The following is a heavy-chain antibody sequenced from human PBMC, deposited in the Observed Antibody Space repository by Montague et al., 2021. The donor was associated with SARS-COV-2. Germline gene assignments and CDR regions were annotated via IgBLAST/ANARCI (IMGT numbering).Heavy chain of an antibody. Sequence: SLRLSCAASGFTFSSYAMHWVRQAPGKGLEYVSGIINNGGTTYYANSVKGGFTISRDNSGNTLYLQMGSLRGEDMAVYYCARAPMVRGVSPPQIALDIWGRGTMVTVSS. D-gene: IGHD3-10*01. V-gene: IGHV3-64*01. CDR1: GFTFSSYA. CDR2: IINNGGTT. J-gene: IGHJ3*02. CDR3: ARAPMVRGVSPPQIALDI.